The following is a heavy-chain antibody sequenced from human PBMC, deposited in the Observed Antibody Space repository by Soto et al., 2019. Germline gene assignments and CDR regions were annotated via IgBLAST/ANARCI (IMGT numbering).Heavy chain of an antibody. CDR3: ASDGGGEWRWIDY. Sequence: QVQLVQSGAEVKKPGASVKVSCKTSGYTFTDYYMHWVRQAPGQGLEWMGVFSPSGGSATYAQKFQGRVTMTSDTSTRTVYMELSGMRSDDTAVYYCASDGGGEWRWIDYWGQGTLVTVSS. CDR2: FSPSGGSA. CDR1: GYTFTDYY. D-gene: IGHD3-16*01. V-gene: IGHV1-46*01. J-gene: IGHJ4*02.